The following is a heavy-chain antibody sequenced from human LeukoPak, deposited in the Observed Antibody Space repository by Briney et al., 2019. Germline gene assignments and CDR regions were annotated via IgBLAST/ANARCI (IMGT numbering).Heavy chain of an antibody. Sequence: ASVKVSCKASGYTFTGYYMHWVRQAPGQGLEWMGWTNPNSGGTNYAQKFQGRVTMTRDTSISTAYMELSRLRSDDTAVYYCATPPARGSYSSYYGMDVWGQGTTVTVSS. CDR1: GYTFTGYY. D-gene: IGHD1-26*01. J-gene: IGHJ6*02. CDR2: TNPNSGGT. V-gene: IGHV1-2*02. CDR3: ATPPARGSYSSYYGMDV.